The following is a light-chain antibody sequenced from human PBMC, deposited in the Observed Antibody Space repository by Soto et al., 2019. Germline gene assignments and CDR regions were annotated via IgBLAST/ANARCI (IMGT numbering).Light chain of an antibody. CDR1: QAITNN. CDR2: EES. CDR3: QQVKSYPRT. J-gene: IGKJ4*01. Sequence: DIHLTQSPSSLSASVGDRVTITCRASQAITNNLAWYQQKPGNPPRLLIYEESTLHSGVPSRFSGRKVGTQFILPIDSLQPEDFATYYRQQVKSYPRTFGGGTKVEIK. V-gene: IGKV1-9*01.